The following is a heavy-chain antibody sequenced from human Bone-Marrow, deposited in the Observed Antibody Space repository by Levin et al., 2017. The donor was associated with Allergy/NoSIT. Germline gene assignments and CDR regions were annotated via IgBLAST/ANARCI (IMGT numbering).Heavy chain of an antibody. CDR2: INAGNGNT. V-gene: IGHV1-3*01. CDR1: GYTFTSYA. CDR3: ARDSSDIVLVPAAKVTAYNWFDP. D-gene: IGHD2-2*01. J-gene: IGHJ5*02. Sequence: GESLKISCKASGYTFTSYAMHWVRQAPGQRLEWMGWINAGNGNTKYSQKFQGRVTITRDTSASTAYMELSSLRSEDTAVYYCARDSSDIVLVPAAKVTAYNWFDPWGQGTLVTVSS.